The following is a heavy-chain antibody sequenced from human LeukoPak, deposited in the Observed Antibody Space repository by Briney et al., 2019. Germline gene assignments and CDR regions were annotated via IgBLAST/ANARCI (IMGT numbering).Heavy chain of an antibody. Sequence: PSETLSLTCTVSGGSISSSSYYWGWIRQPPGKGLEWIGSIYYSGSTYYNPSLKSRVTISVDTSKNQFSLKLSSVTAADTAVYYWALFPIPLRKVGATVSNDYWGQGTLVTVSS. D-gene: IGHD1-26*01. CDR2: IYYSGST. CDR3: ALFPIPLRKVGATVSNDY. CDR1: GGSISSSSYY. J-gene: IGHJ4*02. V-gene: IGHV4-39*01.